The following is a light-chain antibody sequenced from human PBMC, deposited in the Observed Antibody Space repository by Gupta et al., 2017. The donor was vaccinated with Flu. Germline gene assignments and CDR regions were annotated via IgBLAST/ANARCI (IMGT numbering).Light chain of an antibody. CDR2: KDT. CDR3: QSTDITATCV. Sequence: SFELTQPASVSVSPGETAAVSCSGDALTNQYVYWYHRRPGQAPVVVIYKDTERHPGIPDRFSGSSSGTTVTLTISGVQAEDEADYYCQSTDITATCVFGGGTKLTVL. V-gene: IGLV3-25*03. J-gene: IGLJ3*02. CDR1: ALTNQY.